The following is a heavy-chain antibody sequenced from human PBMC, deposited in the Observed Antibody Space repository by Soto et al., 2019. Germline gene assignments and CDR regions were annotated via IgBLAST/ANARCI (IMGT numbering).Heavy chain of an antibody. D-gene: IGHD3-3*01. CDR1: GFTFSSYS. CDR3: ASGYDFWSGYGDKGAYYFDY. J-gene: IGHJ4*02. Sequence: WSLRLSCAASGFTFSSYSMNWVRQAPGKGLEWVSSISSSSSYIYYADSVKGRFTISRDNAKNSLYLQMNSLRAEDTAVYYCASGYDFWSGYGDKGAYYFDYWGQGTLVTVYS. CDR2: ISSSSSYI. V-gene: IGHV3-21*01.